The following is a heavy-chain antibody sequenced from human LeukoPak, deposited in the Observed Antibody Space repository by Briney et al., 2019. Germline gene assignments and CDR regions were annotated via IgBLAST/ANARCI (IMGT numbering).Heavy chain of an antibody. J-gene: IGHJ4*01. CDR1: SGSISTCNYY. CDR2: IFYSGST. Sequence: SETLSLTCTVSSGSISTCNYYWGWVRQPQGKALEWIGNIFYSGSTYYSPSLKSRVTMSLDTSRNQFSLKLTSVTAADTAVYYCARAPGTTFDYWGHGNMVTVSS. D-gene: IGHD4-17*01. V-gene: IGHV4-39*07. CDR3: ARAPGTTFDY.